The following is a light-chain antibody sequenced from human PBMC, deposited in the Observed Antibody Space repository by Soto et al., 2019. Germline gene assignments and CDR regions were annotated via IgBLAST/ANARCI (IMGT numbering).Light chain of an antibody. CDR1: STDVGGYDY. CDR2: DDS. CDR3: ISDTSMSTWV. V-gene: IGLV2-14*01. Sequence: QSALTQPASVSGSPGQTITISCTGTSTDVGGYDYVSWYQQHPGKAPKLFIFDDSDRPSGVSNRFSGSKSGTTASLTIAGLQAEDEADYYCISDTSMSTWVFGGGTKLTVL. J-gene: IGLJ3*02.